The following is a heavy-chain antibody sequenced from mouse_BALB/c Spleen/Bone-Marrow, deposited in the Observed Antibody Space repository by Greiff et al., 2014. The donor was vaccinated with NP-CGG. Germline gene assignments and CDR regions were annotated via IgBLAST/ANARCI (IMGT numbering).Heavy chain of an antibody. D-gene: IGHD4-1*02. CDR1: GYSITSAYA. CDR3: ANWSPYSFDY. CDR2: ISYSGSP. J-gene: IGHJ2*01. V-gene: IGHV3-2*02. Sequence: EVQLQQSGPGLVKPSQSLSLTCTVTGYSITSAYAWNWIRQFPGNKLERMGYISYSGSPSYNPSLKSRISINRATSKIHFFRQLNSVTTDDPSTYYCANWSPYSFDYWCQGTTLTVSS.